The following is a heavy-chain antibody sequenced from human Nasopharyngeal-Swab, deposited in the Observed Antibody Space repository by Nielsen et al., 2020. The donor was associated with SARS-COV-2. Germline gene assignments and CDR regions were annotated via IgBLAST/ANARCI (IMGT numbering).Heavy chain of an antibody. CDR2: INHSGST. D-gene: IGHD7-27*01. CDR3: ARGGIPTGDLPTGYYFDY. V-gene: IGHV4-61*08. J-gene: IGHJ4*02. Sequence: GSLRLSCTVSGGSVSSGGYYWSWLRQPPGKGLEGIGEINHSGSTNYNPSLKSRVTISVDTSKNQFSLKLSSVTAADTAVYYCARGGIPTGDLPTGYYFDYWGQGTLVTVSS. CDR1: GGSVSSGGYY.